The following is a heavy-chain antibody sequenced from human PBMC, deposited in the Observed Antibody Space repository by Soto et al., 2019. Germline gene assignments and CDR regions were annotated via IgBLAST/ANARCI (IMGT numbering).Heavy chain of an antibody. Sequence: QVQLQESGPGLVKPSQTLSLTCTVSGGSITSSGYYWSWIRQHPGEGLEWIGFTSNSGSTSYNPSLKSRVTILVDTSSTQFSLNLKSVTAADTAVYYCARGGGSTKVDYWGQGTLVTVSP. J-gene: IGHJ4*02. CDR1: GGSITSSGYY. CDR2: TSNSGST. D-gene: IGHD2-2*01. CDR3: ARGGGSTKVDY. V-gene: IGHV4-31*03.